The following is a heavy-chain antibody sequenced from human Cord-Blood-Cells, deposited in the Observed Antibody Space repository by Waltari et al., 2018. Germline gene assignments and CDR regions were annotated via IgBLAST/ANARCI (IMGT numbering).Heavy chain of an antibody. Sequence: QVQLVQSGAEVKKPGASVKVSCKASGYTFTGYYMHWVRQAPGQGLEWMGWINPNSGGTNYAQKFQGRVTMTRDTSISTAYRELSRLRSDDTAVYYCAVEYGSGSYYKSVIDYWGQGTLVTVSS. CDR1: GYTFTGYY. J-gene: IGHJ4*02. CDR3: AVEYGSGSYYKSVIDY. V-gene: IGHV1-2*02. CDR2: INPNSGGT. D-gene: IGHD3-10*01.